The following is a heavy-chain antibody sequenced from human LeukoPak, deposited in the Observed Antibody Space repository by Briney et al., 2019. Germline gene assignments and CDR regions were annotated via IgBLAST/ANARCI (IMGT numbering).Heavy chain of an antibody. Sequence: PLETLSLTCAVYGGSFSGYYWSWIRQPPGKGLEWIGEINHSGSTNYNPSLKSRVTISVDTSKNQFSLKLSSVTAADTAVYYCARGLIVVVPAASYYYYGMDVWGKGTTVTVSS. V-gene: IGHV4-34*01. CDR1: GGSFSGYY. CDR2: INHSGST. D-gene: IGHD2-2*01. J-gene: IGHJ6*04. CDR3: ARGLIVVVPAASYYYYGMDV.